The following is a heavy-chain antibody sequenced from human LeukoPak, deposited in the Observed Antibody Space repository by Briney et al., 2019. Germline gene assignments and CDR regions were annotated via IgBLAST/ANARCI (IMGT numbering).Heavy chain of an antibody. CDR1: GLTFDEHG. CDR2: INWSGSSK. CDR3: ARGPYSYDSSGAFDI. Sequence: GGSLRLSCAASGLTFDEHGMTWVRQAPGKGLEWVSGINWSGSSKGYADSVKGRFTISRDNAKNSLYLQMNSLRAEDTAVYSCARGPYSYDSSGAFDIWGQGTMVTVSS. V-gene: IGHV3-20*04. J-gene: IGHJ3*02. D-gene: IGHD3-22*01.